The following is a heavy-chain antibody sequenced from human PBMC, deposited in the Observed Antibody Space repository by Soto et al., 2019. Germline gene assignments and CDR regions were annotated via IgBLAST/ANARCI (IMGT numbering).Heavy chain of an antibody. CDR1: GYTLTELS. V-gene: IGHV1-24*01. J-gene: IGHJ3*02. D-gene: IGHD3-22*01. CDR3: ATAPLGGYYDSSGPRAFDI. Sequence: GASVKVSCKVSGYTLTELSMHWVRQAPGKGLEWMGGFDPEDGETIYAQKFQGRVTMTEDTSTDTAYMELSGLRSEDTAVYYCATAPLGGYYDSSGPRAFDIWGQGTMVTVSS. CDR2: FDPEDGET.